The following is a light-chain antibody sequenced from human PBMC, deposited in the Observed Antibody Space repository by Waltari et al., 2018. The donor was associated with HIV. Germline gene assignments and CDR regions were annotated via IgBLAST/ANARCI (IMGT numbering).Light chain of an antibody. V-gene: IGLV2-14*01. J-gene: IGLJ2*01. CDR3: SSYTSTSTLGVL. Sequence: QSALTQPASVSGSPGQSITISCIGTTSDVGGYNYVSWYQQHPGEAPKLISYGVSNRHSGVSNRISGSKSGNTASLSIYGLQAEDEGDYYCSSYTSTSTLGVLFGGGTKLTVL. CDR1: TSDVGGYNY. CDR2: GVS.